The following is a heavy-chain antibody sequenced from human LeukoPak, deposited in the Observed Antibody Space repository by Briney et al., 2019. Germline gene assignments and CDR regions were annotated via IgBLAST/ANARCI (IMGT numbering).Heavy chain of an antibody. CDR3: AKDSSSSVEIDY. D-gene: IGHD6-13*01. CDR1: GFTFSSYA. J-gene: IGHJ4*02. V-gene: IGHV3-23*01. Sequence: PGGSLRLSCAASGFTFSSYAMSWVRQAPGKGLEWVSAMSGSGGSTYYADSVKGRFTISRDNSKNTLYLQMNSLRAEDTAVYYCAKDSSSSVEIDYWGQGTLVTVSS. CDR2: MSGSGGST.